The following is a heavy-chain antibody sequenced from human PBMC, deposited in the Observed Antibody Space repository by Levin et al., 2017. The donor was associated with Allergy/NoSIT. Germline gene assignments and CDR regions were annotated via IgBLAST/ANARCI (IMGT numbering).Heavy chain of an antibody. J-gene: IGHJ3*02. V-gene: IGHV3-30-3*01. D-gene: IGHD3-9*01. Sequence: TGGSLRLSCAASGFTFSSYAMHWVRQAPGKGLEWVAVISYDGSNKYYADSVKGRFTISRDNSKNTLYLQMNSLRAEDTAVYYCARESQLRYFDSSGAFDIWGQGTMVTVSS. CDR3: ARESQLRYFDSSGAFDI. CDR1: GFTFSSYA. CDR2: ISYDGSNK.